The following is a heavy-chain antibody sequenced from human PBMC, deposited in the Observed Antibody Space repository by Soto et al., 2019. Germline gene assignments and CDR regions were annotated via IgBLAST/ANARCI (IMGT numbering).Heavy chain of an antibody. J-gene: IGHJ6*02. Sequence: SVKVSCKASGGTFSSYAISWVRQAPGQGLEWMGGIIPIFGTANYAQKFQGRVTITADESTSTAYMELSSLRSEDTAVYYCARATSRGYSYGYGLNYYYYGMDVWGQGTTVTVSS. V-gene: IGHV1-69*13. CDR1: GGTFSSYA. D-gene: IGHD5-18*01. CDR3: ARATSRGYSYGYGLNYYYYGMDV. CDR2: IIPIFGTA.